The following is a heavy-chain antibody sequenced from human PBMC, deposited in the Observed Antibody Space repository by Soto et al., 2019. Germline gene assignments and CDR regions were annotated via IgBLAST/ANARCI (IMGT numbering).Heavy chain of an antibody. D-gene: IGHD6-6*01. CDR2: ISSSGTTV. J-gene: IGHJ4*02. CDR3: ARDRVARLFY. CDR1: GFKFTDYY. Sequence: GGSLRLSCAASGFKFTDYYMSWIRQAPGKGLEWISYISSSGTTVYYADSVKGRFTISRDNTENSLYLQMNNLRADDTAVYYCARDRVARLFYWGQGTQVTVSS. V-gene: IGHV3-11*01.